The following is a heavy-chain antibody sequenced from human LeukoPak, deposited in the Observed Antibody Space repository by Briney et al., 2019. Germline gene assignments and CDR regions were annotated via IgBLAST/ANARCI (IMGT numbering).Heavy chain of an antibody. CDR2: IYYTGTT. CDR1: GGSVRNTDSY. J-gene: IGHJ5*02. Sequence: SETLSLTCSVSGGSVRNTDSYWGWIRQPPGKGLEWIGNIYYTGTTYHNPSLESRVTMSVDTSKNHFSLNLMSVTAADTAVYYCARHTGDVSGWSWGPITQRGTHWWIDRWGQGTLVTVSS. CDR3: ARHTGDVSGWSWGPITQRGTHWWIDR. D-gene: IGHD5-24*01. V-gene: IGHV4-39*01.